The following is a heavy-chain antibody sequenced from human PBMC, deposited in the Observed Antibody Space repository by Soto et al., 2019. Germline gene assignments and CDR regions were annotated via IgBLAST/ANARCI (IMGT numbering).Heavy chain of an antibody. J-gene: IGHJ5*01. CDR3: AKGYCGGGRCYDLDNWFDS. V-gene: IGHV3-23*01. Sequence: EVQLLESGGGLVQPGGSLRLSCAASGFTFSTYAMTWVRQAPGKGPEWVSRIGDSEGETTHYADSVKGGFTISRDNAKNPLYLQMNSLRVEDTAIYYCAKGYCGGGRCYDLDNWFDSWGQGTRVTVSS. D-gene: IGHD2-15*01. CDR1: GFTFSTYA. CDR2: IGDSEGETT.